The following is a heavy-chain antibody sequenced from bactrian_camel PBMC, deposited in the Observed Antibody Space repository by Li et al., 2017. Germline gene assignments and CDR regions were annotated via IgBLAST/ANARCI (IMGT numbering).Heavy chain of an antibody. D-gene: IGHD6*01. V-gene: IGHV3S1*01. CDR2: ISAGGGNT. CDR1: GMTFTYFC. J-gene: IGHJ6*01. Sequence: HVQLVESGGGSVQAGGSLNLSCAASGMTFTYFCMGWFRQAPGKEREGVGAISAGGGNTYYAESVEGRFTISRDNAKNTLYLEMNSLKPEDTAMYYCAAGRGILSCRDFGYWGQGTQVTVS. CDR3: AAGRGILSCRDFGY.